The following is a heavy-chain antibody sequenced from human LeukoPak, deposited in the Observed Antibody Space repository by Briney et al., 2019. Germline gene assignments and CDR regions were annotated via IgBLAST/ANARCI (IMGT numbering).Heavy chain of an antibody. CDR1: GFTFSSYE. CDR2: ISSSGSTI. V-gene: IGHV3-48*03. D-gene: IGHD3-10*01. J-gene: IGHJ6*04. Sequence: GGSLRLSCAASGFTFSSYEMNWVRQAPGKGLEWVSYISSSGSTIYYADSVKGRFTISRDNAKNSLYLQMNSLRAEDTAVYYCARDVQPYGSGSYYTYYYGMDVWAKGPRSPSPQ. CDR3: ARDVQPYGSGSYYTYYYGMDV.